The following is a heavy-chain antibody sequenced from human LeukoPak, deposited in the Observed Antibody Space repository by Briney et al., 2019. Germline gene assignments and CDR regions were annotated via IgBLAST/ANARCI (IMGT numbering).Heavy chain of an antibody. CDR3: ARGIDDSSGYYYV. V-gene: IGHV3-30-3*01. CDR1: GFTFNTYA. Sequence: GGSLRLSCAASGFTFNTYAMHWVRQAPGKGLEWVAVIAYDGNNEYYADSVKGRFTVSRDNTKSTPFLQMNSLRAEDTAVYYCARGIDDSSGYYYVWGQGTLVTVSS. D-gene: IGHD3-22*01. CDR2: IAYDGNNE. J-gene: IGHJ4*02.